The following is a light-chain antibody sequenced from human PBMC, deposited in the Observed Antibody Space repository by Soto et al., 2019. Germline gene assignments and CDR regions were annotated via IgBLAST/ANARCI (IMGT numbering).Light chain of an antibody. J-gene: IGKJ4*01. V-gene: IGKV1-16*01. CDR1: QTLNNY. Sequence: DIQMTQSPSSVSASVGDRITITCRASQTLNNYLTWFQQKPGKAPKVLIYAASTLQSGVPSRFSGSGSGTEFTLTISGLQSEDFVVYYCQQYNNWPLTFGGGTKVDIK. CDR2: AAS. CDR3: QQYNNWPLT.